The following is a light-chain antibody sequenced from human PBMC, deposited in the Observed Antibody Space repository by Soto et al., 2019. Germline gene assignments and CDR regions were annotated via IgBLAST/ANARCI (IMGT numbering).Light chain of an antibody. Sequence: EIVMTQSPATLSVSPGQRASLSCRASQSVSTTVAWYHQKPGQAPRLLVYGASTRATGIPARFSGSGSGTDFSLTISRLEPEDFAVYFCQHYDRTFGQGTKVDIK. CDR2: GAS. V-gene: IGKV3-15*01. CDR3: QHYDRT. CDR1: QSVSTT. J-gene: IGKJ1*01.